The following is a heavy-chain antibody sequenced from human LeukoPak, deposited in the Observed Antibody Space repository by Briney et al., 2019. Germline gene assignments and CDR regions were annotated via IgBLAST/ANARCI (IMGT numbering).Heavy chain of an antibody. J-gene: IGHJ4*02. V-gene: IGHV3-21*01. CDR3: ARVIAVAGTGNY. CDR1: GFTFSSYS. Sequence: GGSLRLSCAASGFTFSSYSMNWVRQAPGKGLEWVSSISSSSSYIYYADSVKGRFTISIDNAKNSLYLQMNSLRAEDTAVYYCARVIAVAGTGNYWGQGTLVTVSS. D-gene: IGHD6-19*01. CDR2: ISSSSSYI.